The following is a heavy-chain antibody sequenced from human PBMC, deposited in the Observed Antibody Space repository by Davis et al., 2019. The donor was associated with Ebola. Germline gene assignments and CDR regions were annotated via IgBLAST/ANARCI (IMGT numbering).Heavy chain of an antibody. CDR2: IYSGGST. V-gene: IGHV3-66*01. D-gene: IGHD3-22*01. Sequence: GGSLRLSCAASGFTVSSNYMSWVRQAPGKGLEWVSVIYSGGSTYYADSVKGRFTISRDNSKNTLYLQMNSLRAEDTAVYYCARTHPTIYYDSSGYYENAFDIWGQGTMVTVSS. CDR3: ARTHPTIYYDSSGYYENAFDI. J-gene: IGHJ3*02. CDR1: GFTVSSNY.